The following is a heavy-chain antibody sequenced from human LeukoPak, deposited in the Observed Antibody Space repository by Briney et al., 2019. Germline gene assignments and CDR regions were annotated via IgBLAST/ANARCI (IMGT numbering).Heavy chain of an antibody. V-gene: IGHV4-59*01. CDR3: ARSAGPSRNPGDIASHNWFDP. CDR2: IYYSGST. CDR1: GGSISSYY. Sequence: SETLSLTCTVSGGSISSYYWSWIRQPPGKGLEWIGYIYYSGSTNYNPSLKSRVTISVDTSKNQFSLKLSSVTAADTAVYYCARSAGPSRNPGDIASHNWFDPWGQGTLVTVSS. J-gene: IGHJ5*02. D-gene: IGHD5-12*01.